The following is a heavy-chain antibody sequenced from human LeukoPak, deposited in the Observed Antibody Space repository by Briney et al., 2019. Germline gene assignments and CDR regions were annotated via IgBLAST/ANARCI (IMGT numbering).Heavy chain of an antibody. V-gene: IGHV4-4*02. J-gene: IGHJ4*02. CDR3: ASLGGSGWRPFDY. CDR2: IYHSGST. D-gene: IGHD6-19*01. CDR1: GGSISSSNW. Sequence: SGTLSLTCAVSGGSISSSNWWSWVRQPPGKGLEWIGEIYHSGSTNYNPSLKSRVTISVDKSKNQFSLKLSSVTAADTAVYYCASLGGSGWRPFDYWGQGTLVTVSS.